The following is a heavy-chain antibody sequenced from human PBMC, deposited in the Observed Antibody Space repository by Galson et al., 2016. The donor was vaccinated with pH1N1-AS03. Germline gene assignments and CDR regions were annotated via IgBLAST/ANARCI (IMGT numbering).Heavy chain of an antibody. V-gene: IGHV3-30*02. J-gene: IGHJ6*02. CDR3: AKDHSNFYGMDV. D-gene: IGHD4-11*01. CDR2: IPYDGNNK. CDR1: GFSFSSYG. Sequence: LRLSCAASGFSFSSYGMHWARQAPGKGLEWVAFIPYDGNNKYYSDSVKGRFTISRDNSKTTVDLQMNSLKAEDTAVYYCAKDHSNFYGMDVWGQGTMVTVSS.